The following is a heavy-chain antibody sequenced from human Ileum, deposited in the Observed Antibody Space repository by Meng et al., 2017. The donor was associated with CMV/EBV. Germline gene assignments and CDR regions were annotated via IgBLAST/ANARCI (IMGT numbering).Heavy chain of an antibody. J-gene: IGHJ4*02. CDR1: Y. V-gene: IGHV3-66*01. Sequence: YWSWIRQPPGKGLEWVSLINTGVSTYNADSVKGRFTISRDNSKNTLYLQMDSLRAEDTAVYYCAKEGRSWYFDYWGRGTLVTVS. D-gene: IGHD6-13*01. CDR3: AKEGRSWYFDY. CDR2: INTGVST.